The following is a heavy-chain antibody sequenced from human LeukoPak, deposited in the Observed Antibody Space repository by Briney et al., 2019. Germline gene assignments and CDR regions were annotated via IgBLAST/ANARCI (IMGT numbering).Heavy chain of an antibody. D-gene: IGHD6-19*01. Sequence: PGGSLRLSCAASGFTFSSYGMSWVRQAPGKGLEWVSAISGSGGSTYCADSVKGRFTISRDNSKNTLYLQMNSLRAEDTAVYYCAKTARQWLVQYYFDYWGQGTLVTVSA. V-gene: IGHV3-23*01. CDR2: ISGSGGST. CDR3: AKTARQWLVQYYFDY. J-gene: IGHJ4*02. CDR1: GFTFSSYG.